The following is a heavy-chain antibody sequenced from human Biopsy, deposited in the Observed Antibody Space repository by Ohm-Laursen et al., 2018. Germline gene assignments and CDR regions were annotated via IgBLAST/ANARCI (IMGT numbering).Heavy chain of an antibody. J-gene: IGHJ3*02. V-gene: IGHV3-33*01. CDR1: GFSFSSYG. D-gene: IGHD1-1*01. CDR2: LWYDGTNK. Sequence: SLRLSCAAAGFSFSSYGMHWVRQAPGKGLEWVAVLWYDGTNKYYADSVKGRFTISRDNSKNTLYLQMNSLRAEDTAMYYCARPTNARAGGAPFDIWGQGTTVTVSS. CDR3: ARPTNARAGGAPFDI.